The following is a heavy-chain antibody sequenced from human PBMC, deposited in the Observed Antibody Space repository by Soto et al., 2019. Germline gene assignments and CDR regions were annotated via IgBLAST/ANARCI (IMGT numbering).Heavy chain of an antibody. CDR3: ARRLRVAHYYMDV. D-gene: IGHD4-17*01. CDR2: INHRGSA. Sequence: SETLSLTCAVYGGSFSGYYWSWIRQPPGKGLEWIGEINHRGSADYNPSLKSRVTISLDTSISADTSKNQFSLRLSSVTAADTAVYYCARRLRVAHYYMDVWGKGTTVTVSS. CDR1: GGSFSGYY. V-gene: IGHV4-34*01. J-gene: IGHJ6*03.